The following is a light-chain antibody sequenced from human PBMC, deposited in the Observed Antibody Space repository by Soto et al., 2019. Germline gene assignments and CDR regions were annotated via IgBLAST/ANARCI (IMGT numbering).Light chain of an antibody. J-gene: IGKJ1*01. CDR3: QQSYSTTWT. CDR1: QTIINW. V-gene: IGKV1-5*03. Sequence: CRXSQTIINWLAWYQQKPGKAPKLLIYKASTLEGEVPSRFSGSGSETEFTLTINSLQPEDFANYSCQQSYSTTWTFGQGTKVDIK. CDR2: KAS.